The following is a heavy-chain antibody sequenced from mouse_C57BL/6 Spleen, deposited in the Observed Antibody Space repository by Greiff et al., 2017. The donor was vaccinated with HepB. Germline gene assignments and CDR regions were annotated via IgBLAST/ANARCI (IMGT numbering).Heavy chain of an antibody. V-gene: IGHV1-19*01. D-gene: IGHD1-1*01. J-gene: IGHJ1*03. CDR3: ARLRTVVATPYWYFDV. CDR1: GYTFTDYY. CDR2: INPYNGGT. Sequence: EVKLMESGPVLVKPGASVKMSCKASGYTFTDYYMNWVKQSHGKSLEWIGVINPYNGGTSYNQKFKGKATLTVDKSSSTAYMELNSLTSEDSAVYYCARLRTVVATPYWYFDVWGTGTTVTVSS.